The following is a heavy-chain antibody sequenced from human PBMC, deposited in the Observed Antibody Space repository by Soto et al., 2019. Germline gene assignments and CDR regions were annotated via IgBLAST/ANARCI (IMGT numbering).Heavy chain of an antibody. CDR3: AGRNSLASVSLNFRELSNYKWIDP. J-gene: IGHJ5*02. CDR2: IYYIGST. Sequence: QLQLQESGPGLVKPLETLSLTCTVSGDSITNSNYYWGWFRQPPGKGLEWIASIYYIGSTYYNPSLKSRVTISVDTSNNQFSLNLNSVTASDTAVYYCAGRNSLASVSLNFRELSNYKWIDPWGPGTLVTVSS. V-gene: IGHV4-39*01. D-gene: IGHD3-16*02. CDR1: GDSITNSNYY.